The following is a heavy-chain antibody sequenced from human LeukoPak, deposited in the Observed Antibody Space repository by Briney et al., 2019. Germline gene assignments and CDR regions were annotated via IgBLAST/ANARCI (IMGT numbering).Heavy chain of an antibody. Sequence: GGSLRLSCAASGFTFSSYSMNWVRQAPGKGLEWVSSISSSSSYIYYADSVKGRFTIPRDNAKNSLYLQMNSLRAEDTAVYYCARDGAGEANDWGQGTLVTVSS. CDR1: GFTFSSYS. CDR2: ISSSSSYI. CDR3: ARDGAGEAND. J-gene: IGHJ4*02. V-gene: IGHV3-21*01. D-gene: IGHD3-16*01.